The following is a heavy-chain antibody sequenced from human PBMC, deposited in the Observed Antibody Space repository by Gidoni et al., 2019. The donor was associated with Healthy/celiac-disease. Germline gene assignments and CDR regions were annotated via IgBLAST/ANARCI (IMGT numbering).Heavy chain of an antibody. CDR3: ARENDGDYGGY. J-gene: IGHJ4*02. D-gene: IGHD4-17*01. CDR2: IIPILGIA. Sequence: QVQLVQSGAEVKKPVSSVKVSCKASGGTFSSYTISWVRQAPGQGLEWMGRIIPILGIANYAQKFQGRVTITADKSTSTAYMELSSLRSEDTAVYYCARENDGDYGGYWGQGTLVTVSS. CDR1: GGTFSSYT. V-gene: IGHV1-69*08.